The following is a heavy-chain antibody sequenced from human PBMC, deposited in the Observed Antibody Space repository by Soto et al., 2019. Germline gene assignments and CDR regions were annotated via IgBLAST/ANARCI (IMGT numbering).Heavy chain of an antibody. Sequence: GGSLRLSCAASGFTFSSHAMTWVRQAPGKGLEWVSSLSGSSFAIKYADSVRGRFTISRDNSKSTLFLQMNNLRAEDTAVYYCAKHLRDVERRVGFDLWGQGTLVTVSS. D-gene: IGHD1-1*01. V-gene: IGHV3-23*01. CDR1: GFTFSSHA. CDR2: LSGSSFAI. J-gene: IGHJ4*02. CDR3: AKHLRDVERRVGFDL.